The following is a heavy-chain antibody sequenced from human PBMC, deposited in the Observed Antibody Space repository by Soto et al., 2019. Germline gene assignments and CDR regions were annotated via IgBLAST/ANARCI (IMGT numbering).Heavy chain of an antibody. Sequence: QVQLVQSGTEVKKPGASVKVSCKASGYTFTSYGISWVRQAPGPGLEWMGWIRAYNANTNYAQKLQGRVTMTTETSTSRAYMELRSLSSDDTPVYYCARDAPQEDSWGQGSLVTVSS. J-gene: IGHJ4*02. CDR1: GYTFTSYG. CDR2: IRAYNANT. CDR3: ARDAPQEDS. V-gene: IGHV1-18*01.